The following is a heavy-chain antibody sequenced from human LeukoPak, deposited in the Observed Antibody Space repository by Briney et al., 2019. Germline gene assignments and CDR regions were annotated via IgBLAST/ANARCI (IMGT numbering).Heavy chain of an antibody. CDR2: IFWDDAK. Sequence: SGPTLVKPTQTLTLTCTFSGFSLSTSGVGVGWIRQPPGKALEWLALIFWDDAKRYSPSLKSRLSITKDTSKNQVVLTMTNMDPVDTATYYCARQLWFGGSYYYYYMGVWGKGTTVTVSS. CDR1: GFSLSTSGVG. CDR3: ARQLWFGGSYYYYYMGV. D-gene: IGHD3-10*01. J-gene: IGHJ6*03. V-gene: IGHV2-5*02.